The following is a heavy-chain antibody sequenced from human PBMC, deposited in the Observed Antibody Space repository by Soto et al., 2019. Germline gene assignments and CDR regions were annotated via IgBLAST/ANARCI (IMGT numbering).Heavy chain of an antibody. J-gene: IGHJ6*02. CDR1: CGSFSGYY. CDR3: ARGPYSSSWAAYYYYGMDV. CDR2: INHSGST. V-gene: IGHV4-34*01. Sequence: SETLSLTCAVYCGSFSGYYWSWIRQPPGKGLEWIGEINHSGSTNYNPSLKSRVTISVDTSKNQFSLKLSSVTAADTAVYYCARGPYSSSWAAYYYYGMDVWGQGTTVTVSS. D-gene: IGHD6-13*01.